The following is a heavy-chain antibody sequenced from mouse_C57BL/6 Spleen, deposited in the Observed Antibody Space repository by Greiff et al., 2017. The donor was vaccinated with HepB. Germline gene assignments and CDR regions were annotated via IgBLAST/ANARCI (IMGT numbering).Heavy chain of an antibody. V-gene: IGHV1-85*01. CDR2: IYPRDGST. CDR1: GYTFTSYD. Sequence: VKLQQSGPELVKPGASVKLSCKASGYTFTSYDINWVKQRPGQGLEWIGWIYPRDGSTKYNEKFKGKATLTVDTSSSTAYMELHSLTSEDSAVYFCARSRAAQARGYYYAMDYWGQGTSVTVSS. CDR3: ARSRAAQARGYYYAMDY. D-gene: IGHD3-2*02. J-gene: IGHJ4*01.